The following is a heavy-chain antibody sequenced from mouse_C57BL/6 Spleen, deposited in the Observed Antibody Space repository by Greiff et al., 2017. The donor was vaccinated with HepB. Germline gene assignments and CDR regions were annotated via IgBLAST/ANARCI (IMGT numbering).Heavy chain of an antibody. V-gene: IGHV1-85*01. CDR3: ARPYGSSHWYFDV. D-gene: IGHD1-1*01. J-gene: IGHJ1*03. Sequence: VQLQESGPELVKPGASVKLSCKASGYTFTSYDINWVKQRPGQGLEWIGWIYPRDGSTKYNEKFKGKATLTVDTSSSTAYMELHSLTSEDSAVYVCARPYGSSHWYFDVWGTGTTVTVSS. CDR1: GYTFTSYD. CDR2: IYPRDGST.